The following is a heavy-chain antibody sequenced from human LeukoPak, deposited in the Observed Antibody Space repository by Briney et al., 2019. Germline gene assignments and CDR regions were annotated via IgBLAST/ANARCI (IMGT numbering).Heavy chain of an antibody. D-gene: IGHD1-26*01. Sequence: SETLSLTCTVSGDSISSSNYYWGWIRQPPGKGLDWIGSISYSGNTYYNPSVKSRVTISLDKSKNQFSLNLTSVTAADTAVYYCARGGATYYYFDFWGQGTLVTVSS. CDR2: ISYSGNT. V-gene: IGHV4-39*07. J-gene: IGHJ4*02. CDR3: ARGGATYYYFDF. CDR1: GDSISSSNYY.